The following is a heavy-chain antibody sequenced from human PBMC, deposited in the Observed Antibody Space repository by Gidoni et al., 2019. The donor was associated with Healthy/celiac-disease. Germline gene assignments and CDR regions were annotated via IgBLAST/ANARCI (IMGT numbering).Heavy chain of an antibody. CDR2: IIPILGIA. Sequence: QVQLVQSGAEVKKPGSSVKVSCKASGGTFSSYAIRWVRQAPGQGLEWMGRIIPILGIANYAQKFQGRVTITADKSTSTAYMELSSLRSEDTAVYYCARDLVARSYYDSSGYYSALWGQGTLVTVSS. D-gene: IGHD3-22*01. J-gene: IGHJ4*02. CDR3: ARDLVARSYYDSSGYYSAL. V-gene: IGHV1-69*04. CDR1: GGTFSSYA.